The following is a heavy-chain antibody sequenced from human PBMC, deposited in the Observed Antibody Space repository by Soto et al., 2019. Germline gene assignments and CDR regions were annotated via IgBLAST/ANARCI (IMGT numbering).Heavy chain of an antibody. V-gene: IGHV4-30-4*01. Sequence: ASETLSLTCTVSGGSISSGDYYWSWIRQPPGKGLEWIGNIYYSGSTYYNPSLKSRVTISVDTSKNQFSLKVSSVTAAETAVYYCASRKSSPYFDYWGQGTLVTVSS. CDR2: IYYSGST. D-gene: IGHD3-10*01. J-gene: IGHJ4*02. CDR3: ASRKSSPYFDY. CDR1: GGSISSGDYY.